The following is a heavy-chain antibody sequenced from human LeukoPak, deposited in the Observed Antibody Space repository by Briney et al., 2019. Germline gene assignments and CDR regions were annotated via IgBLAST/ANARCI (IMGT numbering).Heavy chain of an antibody. V-gene: IGHV3-30-3*01. J-gene: IGHJ4*02. D-gene: IGHD4-11*01. CDR3: ARAVGTVFFDY. CDR2: ISHDGSNN. CDR1: GFTFNSYA. Sequence: PGGSLRLSCAASGFTFNSYAMHWVRQAPGKGLEWVVVISHDGSNNYYADSVKGRFTISRDDSKNTVSLQMNSLRADDTAVYYCARAVGTVFFDYWGQGTLVTVSS.